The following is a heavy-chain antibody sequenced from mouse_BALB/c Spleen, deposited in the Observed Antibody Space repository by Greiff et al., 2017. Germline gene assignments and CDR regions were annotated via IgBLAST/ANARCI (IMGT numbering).Heavy chain of an antibody. CDR1: GFTFNTYA. D-gene: IGHD1-1*01. CDR3: VYYGSSYWFAY. V-gene: IGHV10-1*02. J-gene: IGHJ3*01. Sequence: EVMLVESGGGLVQPKGSLKLSCAASGFTFNTYAMNWVRQAPGKGLEWVARIRSKSNNYATYYADSVKDRFTISRDDSQSMLYLQMNNLKTEDTAMYYCVYYGSSYWFAYWGQGTLVTVSA. CDR2: IRSKSNNYAT.